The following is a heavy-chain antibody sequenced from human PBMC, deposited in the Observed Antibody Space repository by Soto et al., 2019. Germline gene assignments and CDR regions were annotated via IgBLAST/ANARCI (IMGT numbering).Heavy chain of an antibody. CDR1: GYTVTGYY. V-gene: IGHV1-2*02. J-gene: IGHJ3*02. CDR2: INPNSGGT. D-gene: IGHD1-26*01. CDR3: ARDCASYDSVSADDFDI. Sequence: GAAVKVSCRASGYTVTGYYMPLVRQSPGQGHEWMGWINPNSGGTNYAQKFKGRVTMTRDTSISTAYMELSRLRSDDTAVYYCARDCASYDSVSADDFDIWGQGTMVPVSS.